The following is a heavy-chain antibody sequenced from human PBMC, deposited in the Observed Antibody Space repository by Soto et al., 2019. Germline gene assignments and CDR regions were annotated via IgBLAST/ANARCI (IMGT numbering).Heavy chain of an antibody. V-gene: IGHV4-34*01. J-gene: IGHJ2*01. CDR2: INHSGST. CDR1: GGAFIDYY. D-gene: IGHD5-18*01. CDR3: ASGHWDTRRYFDV. Sequence: QVQLQQWGARLLKPSETLSLTCAVEGGAFIDYYWSWIRQSPGKGLEWIGEINHSGSTHYNPSLMGRATMSLDTCKKQFSLKLTSMTATDTAVYYCASGHWDTRRYFDVWGRGSLVTVSS.